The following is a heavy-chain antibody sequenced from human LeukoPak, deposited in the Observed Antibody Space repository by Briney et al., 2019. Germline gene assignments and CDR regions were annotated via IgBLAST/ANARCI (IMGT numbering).Heavy chain of an antibody. CDR3: ATITSDYTPSDAFDI. J-gene: IGHJ3*02. V-gene: IGHV1-3*01. Sequence: GASVKVSCKASGYTFTSYAMHWVRQAPGQRLEWMGWINAGNGNTKYSQKFQGRVTITRDTSASTAYMELSSLRSEDTAVYYCATITSDYTPSDAFDIWGQGTMATVSS. CDR1: GYTFTSYA. CDR2: INAGNGNT. D-gene: IGHD2-2*02.